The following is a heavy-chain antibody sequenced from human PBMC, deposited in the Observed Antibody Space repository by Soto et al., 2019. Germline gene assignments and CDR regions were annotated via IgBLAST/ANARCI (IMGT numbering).Heavy chain of an antibody. CDR1: GFLCSSYD. V-gene: IGHV3-23*01. D-gene: IGHD2-8*02. J-gene: IGHJ3*02. CDR2: ILVDGRT. CDR3: AKATATGGGAFDI. Sequence: GGPLRLSCAASGFLCSSYDMSWVRPAPGKGLEWVSTILVDGRTFYVDTVEGRFTISRDSSQNTVYLQMNSLTAGDTSLYYCAKATATGGGAFDICGQGTMVTVSS.